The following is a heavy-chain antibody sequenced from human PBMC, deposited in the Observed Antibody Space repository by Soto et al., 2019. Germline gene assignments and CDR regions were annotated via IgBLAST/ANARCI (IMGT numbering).Heavy chain of an antibody. CDR3: ARDSVIAAAYCYYYGMDV. J-gene: IGHJ6*02. CDR1: GFTFSSYW. D-gene: IGHD6-13*01. V-gene: IGHV3-7*01. Sequence: GGSLRLSCAASGFTFSSYWMSWVRQAPGKGLEWVANIKQDGSEKYYVDSVKGRFTISRDNAKNSLYLQMNSLSAEDTAVYYCARDSVIAAAYCYYYGMDVWGQGTTVTVSS. CDR2: IKQDGSEK.